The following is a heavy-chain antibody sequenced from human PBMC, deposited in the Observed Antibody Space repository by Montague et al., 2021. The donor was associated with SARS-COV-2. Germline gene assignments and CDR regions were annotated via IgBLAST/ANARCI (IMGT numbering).Heavy chain of an antibody. CDR2: IYYSGST. Sequence: SETLSLTCTVSGVSISSYYWTWIRQPPGKGLEWIGLIYYSGSTNYNPSLKSRVTISVDTSKNQFSLKLSSVTAADTAVYYCAKQALTRYCTSTACFGDAFDIWGQGTMVTVSS. D-gene: IGHD2-2*01. V-gene: IGHV4-59*08. CDR3: AKQALTRYCTSTACFGDAFDI. J-gene: IGHJ3*02. CDR1: GVSISSYY.